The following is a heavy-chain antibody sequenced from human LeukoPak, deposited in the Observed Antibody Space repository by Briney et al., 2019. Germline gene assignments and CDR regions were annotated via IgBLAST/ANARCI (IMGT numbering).Heavy chain of an antibody. CDR2: INHSGST. V-gene: IGHV4-34*01. J-gene: IGHJ4*02. Sequence: SETLSLTCAVYGGSFSGYYWSWIRQPPGKGLEWIGEINHSGSTNYNPSLKSRVTISVDTSKNQFSLKLSSVTAADTAVYYCARGDYYDSSGYYYFDYWGQGTLVTVSS. D-gene: IGHD3-22*01. CDR3: ARGDYYDSSGYYYFDY. CDR1: GGSFSGYY.